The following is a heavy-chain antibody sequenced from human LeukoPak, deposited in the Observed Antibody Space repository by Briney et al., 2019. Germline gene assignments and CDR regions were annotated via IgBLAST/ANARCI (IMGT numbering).Heavy chain of an antibody. J-gene: IGHJ4*02. CDR2: INWNGGST. CDR3: ARDQFGVIIVTSQYYFDY. CDR1: GFTFDDYG. Sequence: GGSLRLSCAASGFTFDDYGMSWVRPAPGKGLEWVSGINWNGGSTGYADSVKGRFTISRDNAKNSLYLQMNSLRAEDTALYYCARDQFGVIIVTSQYYFDYWGQGTLVTVSS. V-gene: IGHV3-20*04. D-gene: IGHD3-3*01.